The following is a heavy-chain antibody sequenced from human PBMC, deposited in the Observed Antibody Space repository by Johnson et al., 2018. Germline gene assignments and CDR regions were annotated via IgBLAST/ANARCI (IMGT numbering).Heavy chain of an antibody. CDR3: AKEPGTDYYYYGMDV. V-gene: IGHV3-9*01. J-gene: IGHJ6*02. D-gene: IGHD1-26*01. Sequence: VQLQESGGGLVQPGRSLRLSCAASGFTFDDYAMHWVRQAPGKGLEWVSGISWNSGSIGYADSVKGRFTISRDNAKTSLYLQMNSLRAEDTALYYCAKEPGTDYYYYGMDVWGQGTTVTVSS. CDR2: ISWNSGSI. CDR1: GFTFDDYA.